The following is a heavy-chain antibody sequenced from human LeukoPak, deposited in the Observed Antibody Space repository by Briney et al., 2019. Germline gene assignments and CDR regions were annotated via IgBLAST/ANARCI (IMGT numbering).Heavy chain of an antibody. Sequence: GGSLRLSCAASGFTFSSYEMNWVRQAPGKGLEWVPYISSSGSTIYYADSVKGRFTISRDNAKNSLYLQMNSLRAEDTAVYYCAGLDYGSGSNDDAFDIWGQGTMVTVSS. J-gene: IGHJ3*02. CDR1: GFTFSSYE. CDR3: AGLDYGSGSNDDAFDI. V-gene: IGHV3-48*03. D-gene: IGHD3-10*01. CDR2: ISSSGSTI.